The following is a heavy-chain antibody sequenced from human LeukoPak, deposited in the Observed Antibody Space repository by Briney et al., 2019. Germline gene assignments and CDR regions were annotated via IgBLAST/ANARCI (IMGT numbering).Heavy chain of an antibody. Sequence: ASVKVSCKASGYTFTSYAMHWVRQAPGQRLEWMGWINAGNGNTKYSQKFQGRVTITTDESTSTAYMELSSLRSEDTAVYYCARAPRGSSWYIDYWGQGTLVTVSS. V-gene: IGHV1-3*01. CDR2: INAGNGNT. J-gene: IGHJ4*02. D-gene: IGHD6-13*01. CDR1: GYTFTSYA. CDR3: ARAPRGSSWYIDY.